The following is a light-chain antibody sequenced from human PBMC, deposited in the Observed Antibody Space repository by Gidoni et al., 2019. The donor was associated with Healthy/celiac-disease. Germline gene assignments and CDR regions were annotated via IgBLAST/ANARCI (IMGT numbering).Light chain of an antibody. CDR2: AAS. V-gene: IGKV1-39*01. CDR3: QQSYSTPYT. J-gene: IGKJ2*01. CDR1: QSISSY. Sequence: EIQMTQAPSSLSASEGDRVTITCRASQSISSYLNWYQQKPGKAPKLLIYAASSLQSGVPSRFSGRGSGTDFTLTISSLHPDDFATYYCQQSYSTPYTFGQGTKLEIK.